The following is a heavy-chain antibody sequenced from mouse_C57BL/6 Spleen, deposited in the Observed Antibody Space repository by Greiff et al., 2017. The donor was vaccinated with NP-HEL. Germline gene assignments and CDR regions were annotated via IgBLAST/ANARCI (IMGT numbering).Heavy chain of an antibody. CDR1: GFTFSDYG. Sequence: DVKLVESGGGLVKPGGSLKLSCAASGFTFSDYGMHWVRQAPEKGLELVAYISSGSSTIYYADTVKGRFTISRDNAKNTLFLQMTSLRSEDTAMYYCARKADYYAMDYWGQGTSVTVSS. CDR3: ARKADYYAMDY. CDR2: ISSGSSTI. V-gene: IGHV5-17*01. J-gene: IGHJ4*01.